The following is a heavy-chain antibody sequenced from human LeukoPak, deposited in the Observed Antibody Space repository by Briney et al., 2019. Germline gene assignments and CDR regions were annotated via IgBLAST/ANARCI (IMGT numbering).Heavy chain of an antibody. CDR2: ITGSGGST. CDR1: GFNFDDYG. CDR3: ARDERLLSFLK. V-gene: IGHV3-23*01. J-gene: IGHJ4*02. D-gene: IGHD3-3*01. Sequence: GGSLRLSCAASGFNFDDYGMSWVRQAPGKGLEWVSGITGSGGSTYYADSVKGRFTISRDNSKNTLYLQMNSLRAEDTAIYYCARDERLLSFLKWGQGTLVTVSS.